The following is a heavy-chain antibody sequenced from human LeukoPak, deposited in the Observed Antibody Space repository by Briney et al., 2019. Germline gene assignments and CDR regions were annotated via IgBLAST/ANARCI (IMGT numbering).Heavy chain of an antibody. Sequence: GESLKISCKGSGYSFTSYWIGWVRQMPGKGLEWMGIIYPGDSDTRYSPSFQGQVTISADKSISTAYLQWSSLKASDTAMYYCAIHRRYYDILPFDYWAREPWSPSPQ. CDR1: GYSFTSYW. V-gene: IGHV5-51*01. D-gene: IGHD3-9*01. CDR2: IYPGDSDT. J-gene: IGHJ4*02. CDR3: AIHRRYYDILPFDY.